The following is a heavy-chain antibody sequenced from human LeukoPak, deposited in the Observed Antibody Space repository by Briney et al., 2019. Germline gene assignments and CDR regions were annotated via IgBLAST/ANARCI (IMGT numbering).Heavy chain of an antibody. Sequence: PSETLSLTCAVYGGSFSGYYWSWIRQPPGKGLEWIGEINHSGSTNYNPSLKSRVTISVDTSKNQFSLKLGSVTAADTAVYYCARGLYYYDFFDYWGQGTLVTVSS. CDR3: ARGLYYYDFFDY. D-gene: IGHD3-22*01. V-gene: IGHV4-34*01. CDR1: GGSFSGYY. J-gene: IGHJ4*02. CDR2: INHSGST.